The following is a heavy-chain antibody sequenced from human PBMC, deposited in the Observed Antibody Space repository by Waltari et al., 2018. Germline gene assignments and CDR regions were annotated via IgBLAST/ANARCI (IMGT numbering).Heavy chain of an antibody. Sequence: QVQLQESGPGLVKPSQTLSLTCTVSGGSIRSGGYYWSCLRHHPGKGLEWIGYIYYSGSTYYNPSLKSLVTISVDTSKNQFSLKLSSVTAADTAVYYCARGVEDDIVVVPAAIGAFDIWGQGTMVTVSS. J-gene: IGHJ3*02. V-gene: IGHV4-31*01. D-gene: IGHD2-2*01. CDR2: IYYSGST. CDR3: ARGVEDDIVVVPAAIGAFDI. CDR1: GGSIRSGGYY.